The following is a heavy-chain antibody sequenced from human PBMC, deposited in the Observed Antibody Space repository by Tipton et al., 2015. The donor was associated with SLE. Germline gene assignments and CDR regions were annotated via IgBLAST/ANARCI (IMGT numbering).Heavy chain of an antibody. CDR1: GFTFSSYA. J-gene: IGHJ1*01. CDR2: ISYDGSNE. CDR3: ARTADCSSTSCYTGGGSFQH. D-gene: IGHD2-2*02. V-gene: IGHV3-30*04. Sequence: SLRLSCAASGFTFSSYAMHWVRQAPGKGLEWLAVISYDGSNEYYADSVKGRFTISRDISKNTLYLQMNSLRPEDTAVYYCARTADCSSTSCYTGGGSFQHWGQGTLVTVSS.